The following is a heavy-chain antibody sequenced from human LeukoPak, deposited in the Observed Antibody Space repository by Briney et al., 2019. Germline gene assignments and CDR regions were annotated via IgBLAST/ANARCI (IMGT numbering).Heavy chain of an antibody. Sequence: PGRSLRLSCAASGFTFSSYGMHWVRQAPGKGLDWVAVIWYDGSNKYYADSVKGRFTISRDNSKNTLYLQMNSLRAEDTAVYYCAKDRDIYYDSSGYRQNDAFDIWGQGTMVTVSS. CDR1: GFTFSSYG. J-gene: IGHJ3*02. V-gene: IGHV3-33*06. CDR2: IWYDGSNK. CDR3: AKDRDIYYDSSGYRQNDAFDI. D-gene: IGHD3-22*01.